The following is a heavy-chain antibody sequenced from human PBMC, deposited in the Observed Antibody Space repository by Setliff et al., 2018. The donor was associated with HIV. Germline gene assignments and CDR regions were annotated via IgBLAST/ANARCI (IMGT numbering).Heavy chain of an antibody. V-gene: IGHV4-61*01. CDR2: IYYSGST. J-gene: IGHJ4*02. CDR3: ASGHYYDSRGYIFFSGLPDY. D-gene: IGHD3-22*01. Sequence: SETLSLTCTVSGGSVSSGSYYWSWIRQPPGKGLEWIGYIYYSGSTKHNPTLKSRGTISVDTSKNQFSLKLSPVSAADTAVYYCASGHYYDSRGYIFFSGLPDYWGQGTLVTVSS. CDR1: GGSVSSGSYY.